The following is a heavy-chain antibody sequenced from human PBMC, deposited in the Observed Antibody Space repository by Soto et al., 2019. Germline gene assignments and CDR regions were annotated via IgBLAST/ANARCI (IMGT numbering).Heavy chain of an antibody. V-gene: IGHV1-69*13. J-gene: IGHJ4*02. D-gene: IGHD3-10*01. CDR2: IIPIFGTA. CDR3: ASARLSYYGYYYFDY. Sequence: SVKVSCKASGCTFSSYAISWVRQAPGQGLEWMGGIIPIFGTANYAQKFQGRVTITADESTSTAYMELSSLRSEDTAVYYCASARLSYYGYYYFDYWGQGALVTVYS. CDR1: GCTFSSYA.